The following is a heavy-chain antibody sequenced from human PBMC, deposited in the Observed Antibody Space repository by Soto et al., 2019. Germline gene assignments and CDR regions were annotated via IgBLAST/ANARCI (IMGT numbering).Heavy chain of an antibody. CDR1: GFTFSSLW. D-gene: IGHD4-17*01. CDR2: IYAGGST. V-gene: IGHV3-66*01. Sequence: EVQLVESGGGLVQPGGSLRLSCAASGFTFSSLWMHWVRQSPGKGLVWVSVIYAGGSTYYADSVKGRFTISRDISKNTLYLQMSKLRAEDTAVYYCARLNDYGGNYFDDWGQGTLVTVSS. J-gene: IGHJ4*02. CDR3: ARLNDYGGNYFDD.